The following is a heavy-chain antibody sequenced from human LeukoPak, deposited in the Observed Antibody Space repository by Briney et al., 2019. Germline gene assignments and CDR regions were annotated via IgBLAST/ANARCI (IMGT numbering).Heavy chain of an antibody. Sequence: SETLSLTCTVSGGSISSGSYYWSWIRQPAGKGLEWIGRIYTSGSTNYNPSLKSRVTISVDTSKNQFSLKLSSVTAADTAVYYCARAVVYFDWLYADYWGQGTLVTVSS. CDR2: IYTSGST. CDR1: GGSISSGSYY. J-gene: IGHJ4*02. D-gene: IGHD3-9*01. CDR3: ARAVVYFDWLYADY. V-gene: IGHV4-61*02.